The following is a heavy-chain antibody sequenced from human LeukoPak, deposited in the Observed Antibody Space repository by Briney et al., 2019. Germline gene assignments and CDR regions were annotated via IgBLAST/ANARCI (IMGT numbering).Heavy chain of an antibody. Sequence: KNGESPKIYCKGSGYNYTSYWIGWVRQMPGKGLEWMGIIYLGDSDTRHTLSFQAQLTISTDKPIRTLYLPWLSLRASHTAIYYCARHPPDDSGDYFGLDVWGQATTVSVSS. D-gene: IGHD1-26*01. V-gene: IGHV5-51*01. CDR2: IYLGDSDT. CDR1: GYNYTSYW. CDR3: ARHPPDDSGDYFGLDV. J-gene: IGHJ6*02.